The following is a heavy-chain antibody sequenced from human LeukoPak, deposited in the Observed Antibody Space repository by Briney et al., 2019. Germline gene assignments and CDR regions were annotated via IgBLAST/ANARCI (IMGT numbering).Heavy chain of an antibody. CDR3: ARDFYSNYQIDY. V-gene: IGHV3-21*01. J-gene: IGHJ4*02. D-gene: IGHD4-11*01. Sequence: GGSLRLSCAASGFTFSSYSMNWVRQAPGKGLEWVSSISSSSSYIYYADSVKGRFTISRDNAKNSLYLQMNSLRAEDTAVYYCARDFYSNYQIDYWGQGTLVTASS. CDR1: GFTFSSYS. CDR2: ISSSSSYI.